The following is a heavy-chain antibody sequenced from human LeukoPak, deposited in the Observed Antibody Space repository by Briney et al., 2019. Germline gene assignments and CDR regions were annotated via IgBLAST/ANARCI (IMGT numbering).Heavy chain of an antibody. Sequence: ASVKVSCKASGYTFTSYGISWVRQAPGQGLEWMGWISAYNGSTNYAQKLQGRVTMTTDTSTSTAYMELRSLRSDDTAVYYCARDGAVLLWFGESYNWFDPWGQGTLVTVSS. CDR3: ARDGAVLLWFGESYNWFDP. V-gene: IGHV1-18*01. D-gene: IGHD3-10*01. CDR1: GYTFTSYG. CDR2: ISAYNGST. J-gene: IGHJ5*02.